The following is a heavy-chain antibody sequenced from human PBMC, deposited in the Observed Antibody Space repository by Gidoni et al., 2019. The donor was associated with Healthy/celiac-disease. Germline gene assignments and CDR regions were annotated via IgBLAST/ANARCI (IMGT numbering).Heavy chain of an antibody. V-gene: IGHV3-30*18. CDR1: GFTFSSYG. D-gene: IGHD1-26*01. CDR2: ISYDGSNK. J-gene: IGHJ6*02. Sequence: QVQLVESGGGVVQPGRSLRLSCAASGFTFSSYGMHWVRQAPGKGLEWVAVISYDGSNKYYADSVKGRFTISRDNSKNTLYLQMNSLRAEDTAVYYCAKVGRVGATSYYYGMDVWGQGTTVTVSS. CDR3: AKVGRVGATSYYYGMDV.